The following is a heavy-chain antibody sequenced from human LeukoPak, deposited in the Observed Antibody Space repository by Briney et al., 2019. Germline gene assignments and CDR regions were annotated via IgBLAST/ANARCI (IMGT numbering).Heavy chain of an antibody. V-gene: IGHV4-34*01. CDR2: INHSGST. Sequence: PSETLSLTCAVYGGSFSGYYWSWIRQPPGKGLEWIGEINHSGSTNYNPSLKSRVTISVDTSKNQFSLKLSSVTAADTAVYYCARDPYYYDSSGYYYWVGHCGPDYWGQGTLVTVSS. J-gene: IGHJ4*02. CDR1: GGSFSGYY. CDR3: ARDPYYYDSSGYYYWVGHCGPDY. D-gene: IGHD3-22*01.